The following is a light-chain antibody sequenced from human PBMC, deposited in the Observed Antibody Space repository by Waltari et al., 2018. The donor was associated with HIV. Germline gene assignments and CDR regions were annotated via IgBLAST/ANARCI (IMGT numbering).Light chain of an antibody. CDR1: SNSVGDQG. Sequence: QAGLTQPPSMSTGLGQTATFICTGDSNSVGDQGASWLQHRQGHPPKLLSHRNNNRPSEIPDRFSAFRSGNTAFLTISGLQSEDEADYFCFVWDSGLSGWVFGGGTQLTLL. CDR2: RNN. CDR3: FVWDSGLSGWV. J-gene: IGLJ3*02. V-gene: IGLV10-54*01.